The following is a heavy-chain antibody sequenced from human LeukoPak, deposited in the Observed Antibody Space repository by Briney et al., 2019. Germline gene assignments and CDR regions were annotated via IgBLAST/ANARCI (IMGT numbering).Heavy chain of an antibody. CDR2: IYYSGST. CDR3: ARHIYLDSSGYYTINWFDP. V-gene: IGHV4-39*01. Sequence: SGTLSLTCTVSGGSISSSTYYWGWIRQPPGKGLGWIGSIYYSGSTYYHPSLKSRVTISVDTSKNQFSLKLSSVTAADKAVYYCARHIYLDSSGYYTINWFDPWGQGTLVTVSS. CDR1: GGSISSSTYY. D-gene: IGHD3-22*01. J-gene: IGHJ5*02.